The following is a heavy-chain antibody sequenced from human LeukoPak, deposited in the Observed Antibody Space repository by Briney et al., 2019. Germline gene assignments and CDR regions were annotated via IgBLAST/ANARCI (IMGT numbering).Heavy chain of an antibody. CDR2: INRDGSST. D-gene: IGHD1-14*01. J-gene: IGHJ4*02. CDR1: GFTFSNYW. CDR3: ARDQEAPGFYFDY. V-gene: IGHV3-74*01. Sequence: GGSLRLSCAASGFTFSNYWMHWVRQTPEKGLVWVSRINRDGSSTNYADSVKGRFTISRDNAKNTLYLQMDSLRADDTAVYYYARDQEAPGFYFDYWGQGNLVTVSS.